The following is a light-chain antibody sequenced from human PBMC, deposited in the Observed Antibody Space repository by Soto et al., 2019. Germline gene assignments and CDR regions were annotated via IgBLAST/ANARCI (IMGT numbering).Light chain of an antibody. J-gene: IGKJ4*01. CDR3: QQYGNSPPVT. CDR1: QSVSSRY. CDR2: EAS. Sequence: ELVLTQSPGTLSLSPGERATLSCRASQSVSSRYLAWYQQKPGQAPRILIYEASSRATGIPDRFSGSGSGTDFTLTIIRLEPEDFAVYYCQQYGNSPPVTFGGGNKVEIK. V-gene: IGKV3-20*01.